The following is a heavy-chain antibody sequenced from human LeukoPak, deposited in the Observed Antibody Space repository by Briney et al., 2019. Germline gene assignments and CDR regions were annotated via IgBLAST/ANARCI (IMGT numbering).Heavy chain of an antibody. CDR3: AKGGGHTSGWFDS. CDR2: ISSGGTSI. CDR1: VFTFSDYY. V-gene: IGHV3-11*01. J-gene: IGHJ5*01. Sequence: GGSLRLSCAASVFTFSDYYMSWIRQAPGKGLEWVSYISSGGTSIYYADSVKGRFTISRDNAKNSLYLQLNSLRAEDTAVYYCAKGGGHTSGWFDSWGQGSPVTVSS. D-gene: IGHD6-19*01.